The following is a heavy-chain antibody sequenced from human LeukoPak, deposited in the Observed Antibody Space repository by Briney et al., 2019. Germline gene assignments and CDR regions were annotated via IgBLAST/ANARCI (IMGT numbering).Heavy chain of an antibody. CDR2: ISYDGSNK. Sequence: PGGSLRLSCAASGFTFSSYAMHWVRQAPGKGLEWVAVISYDGSNKYYADSVKGRFTISRDNSKNTLYLQMNSLRAEDTAVYYCARAADQDYWGQGTLVLVSS. D-gene: IGHD2-2*01. V-gene: IGHV3-30-3*01. J-gene: IGHJ4*02. CDR3: ARAADQDY. CDR1: GFTFSSYA.